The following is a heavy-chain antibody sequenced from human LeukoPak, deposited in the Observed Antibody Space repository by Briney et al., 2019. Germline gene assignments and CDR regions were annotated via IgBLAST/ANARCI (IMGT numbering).Heavy chain of an antibody. V-gene: IGHV3-23*01. Sequence: GGSLRLSCTASGFTFRTYAMTWVRQAPGKGLEWLSGISGSGNGTYYADSVKGRFIISRDNSKNMVYLQMNSLTVEDTATYYCAKRTMSAFDSWGQGTLLIVSS. CDR1: GFTFRTYA. J-gene: IGHJ4*02. CDR2: ISGSGNGT. CDR3: AKRTMSAFDS.